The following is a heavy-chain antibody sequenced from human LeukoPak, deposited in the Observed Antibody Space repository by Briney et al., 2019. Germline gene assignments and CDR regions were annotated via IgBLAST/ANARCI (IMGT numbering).Heavy chain of an antibody. J-gene: IGHJ4*02. CDR3: ARGVPGRPWIQLPAFRY. CDR1: GGSISSGGYY. D-gene: IGHD5-18*01. V-gene: IGHV4-31*03. Sequence: PSQTLSLTCTVSGGSISSGGYYWSWIRQHPGKGLEWIGYIYYSGSTYYNPSLKRRVTISVDTSKNQFSLKLSSVTAADTAVYYCARGVPGRPWIQLPAFRYWGQGTLVTVSS. CDR2: IYYSGST.